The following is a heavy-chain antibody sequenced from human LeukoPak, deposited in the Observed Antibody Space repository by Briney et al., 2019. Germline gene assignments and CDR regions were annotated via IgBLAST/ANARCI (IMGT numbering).Heavy chain of an antibody. J-gene: IGHJ4*02. CDR3: ASGLSVRRSNNTPVDY. Sequence: PGGSLRLSCVASGFMFSSYGMSWVRQASGKGLEWVGRIRSKANSYATVYAASVKGRFTISRDDSKNTAYLQMNSLKTEDTAVYYCASGLSVRRSNNTPVDYWGQGTLVTVSS. V-gene: IGHV3-73*01. CDR1: GFMFSSYG. CDR2: IRSKANSYAT. D-gene: IGHD1-1*01.